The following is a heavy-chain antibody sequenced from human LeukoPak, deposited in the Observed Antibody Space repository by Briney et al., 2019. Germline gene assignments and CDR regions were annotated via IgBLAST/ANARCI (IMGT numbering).Heavy chain of an antibody. Sequence: SETLSLTCAVYGGSFSGYYWSWIRQPPGKELEWIGEINHSGSTNYNPSLKSRVTIPVDTSKNQFSLKLSSVTAADTAVYYCARGKRGYSSSWYDYWGQGTVVTVSS. CDR2: INHSGST. D-gene: IGHD6-13*01. J-gene: IGHJ4*02. CDR3: ARGKRGYSSSWYDY. V-gene: IGHV4-34*01. CDR1: GGSFSGYY.